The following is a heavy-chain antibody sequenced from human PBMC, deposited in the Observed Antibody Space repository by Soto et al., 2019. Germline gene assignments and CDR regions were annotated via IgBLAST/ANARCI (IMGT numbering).Heavy chain of an antibody. CDR3: ARDPAP. CDR1: CGSITRGGYY. Sequence: PSETLSLTCTVSCGSITRGGYYWSWIRQHPGKGLEWIGYIYNSGTTYYNPSLKSRVTISVDTSKDQFSLKLTSVTAADTAVYYCARDPAPWGQGTLVTVS. CDR2: IYNSGTT. V-gene: IGHV4-31*03. J-gene: IGHJ5*02.